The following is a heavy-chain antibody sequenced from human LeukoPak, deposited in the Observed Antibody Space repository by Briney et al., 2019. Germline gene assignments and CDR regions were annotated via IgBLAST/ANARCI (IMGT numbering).Heavy chain of an antibody. CDR3: VRDPPDY. CDR2: INPNSGGT. CDR1: GGTFTSYA. Sequence: ASVKVSCKASGGTFTSYAMNWVRQAPGQGLEWMGWINPNSGGTNYAQKLQGRVTMSRDTSISTAYMELSRLTSDDTAVYFCVRDPPDYWGQGTLVTVSS. J-gene: IGHJ4*02. V-gene: IGHV1-2*02.